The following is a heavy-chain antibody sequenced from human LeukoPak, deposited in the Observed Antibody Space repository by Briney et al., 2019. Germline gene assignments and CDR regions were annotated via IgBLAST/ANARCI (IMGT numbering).Heavy chain of an antibody. D-gene: IGHD6-19*01. J-gene: IGHJ4*02. V-gene: IGHV4-39*07. CDR2: IYYSGST. Sequence: PSETLSLTCTVSGGSISSSSYYWGWIRQPPGKGLEWIGSIYYSGSTYYNPSLKSRVTISVDTSKNQFSLKLSSVTAADTAVYYCAGSSGWYGGRVYWGQGTLVTVSS. CDR3: AGSSGWYGGRVY. CDR1: GGSISSSSYY.